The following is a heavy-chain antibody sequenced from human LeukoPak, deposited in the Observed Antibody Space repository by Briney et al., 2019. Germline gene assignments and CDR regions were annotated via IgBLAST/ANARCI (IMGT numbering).Heavy chain of an antibody. V-gene: IGHV4-59*01. J-gene: IGHJ4*02. Sequence: SETLSLTCTVSGGSISSYYWSWIRQPPGKGLEWIGYIYYSGSTNYNPSLKSRVTISVDTSKNQFSLKLSSVTAADTAVYYCARDQLGGYYYDYWGQGTQVTVSS. CDR2: IYYSGST. CDR1: GGSISSYY. D-gene: IGHD3-22*01. CDR3: ARDQLGGYYYDY.